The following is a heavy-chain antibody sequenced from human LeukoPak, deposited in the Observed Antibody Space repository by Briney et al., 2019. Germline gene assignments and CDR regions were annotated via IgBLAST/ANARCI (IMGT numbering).Heavy chain of an antibody. CDR1: GYFISSGYY. Sequence: SETLSLTCAVSGYFISSGYYWGWIRQPPGKGLEWSGGVSHSGSTFYTPSLKSRVTISVDPSRNQFSLKLSSLTAADTAVYHCASTALGYCTTSSCPDYWGPGTLVTVSS. V-gene: IGHV4-38-2*01. D-gene: IGHD2-2*01. J-gene: IGHJ4*02. CDR2: VSHSGST. CDR3: ASTALGYCTTSSCPDY.